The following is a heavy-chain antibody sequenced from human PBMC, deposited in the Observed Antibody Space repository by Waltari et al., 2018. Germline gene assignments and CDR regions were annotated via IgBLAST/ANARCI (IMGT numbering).Heavy chain of an antibody. V-gene: IGHV4-39*06. CDR3: VRDRERVALLNWFDP. CDR1: GGSLTLINSF. D-gene: IGHD2-15*01. J-gene: IGHJ5*02. Sequence: RLQLQESGPGLLKPSETLSLTCPVSGGSLTLINSFWGWIRQPPGKGLEWIGSINHSGNTYYNPSLKNGVTISVDRSKNQFSLKVNSVTAADTAVYYCVRDRERVALLNWFDPWGQGTLVTVSS. CDR2: INHSGNT.